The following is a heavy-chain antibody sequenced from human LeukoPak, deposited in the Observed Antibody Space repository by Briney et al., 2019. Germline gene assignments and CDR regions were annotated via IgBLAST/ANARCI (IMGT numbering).Heavy chain of an antibody. Sequence: PGGFLSLSCAASGFTFSSYGMHWVRLAPGKGLEWVAFIRYDGSNKYYADSVKGRFTISRDNSKNTLYLQMNSLRAEDTAVYYCASSVVVPAAIDYWGQGTLVTVS. CDR2: IRYDGSNK. D-gene: IGHD2-2*01. V-gene: IGHV3-30*02. CDR1: GFTFSSYG. CDR3: ASSVVVPAAIDY. J-gene: IGHJ4*02.